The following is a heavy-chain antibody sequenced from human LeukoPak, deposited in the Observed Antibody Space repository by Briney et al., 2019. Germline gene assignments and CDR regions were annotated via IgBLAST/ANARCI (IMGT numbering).Heavy chain of an antibody. CDR1: GVSFSGYY. CDR3: ARGEKNIVEVRAAKQIVLSGYFDL. CDR2: INHSRST. J-gene: IGHJ2*01. V-gene: IGHV4-34*01. D-gene: IGHD2-2*01. Sequence: SETLSLTCAVYGVSFSGYYWSWIRQPPGKGLEWIGAINHSRSTNYNPSLKSRVTISVDTSKNQFSLKLSYVKAADKPVYYCARGEKNIVEVRAAKQIVLSGYFDLWGRGTLVTVSS.